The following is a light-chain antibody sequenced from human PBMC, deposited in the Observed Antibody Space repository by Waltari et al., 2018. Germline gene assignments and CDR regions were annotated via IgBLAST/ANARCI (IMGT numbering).Light chain of an antibody. J-gene: IGKJ1*01. CDR3: QQSYSTWT. CDR1: QSISSY. Sequence: EIQMTQSPSSLSASVGDRVTITCRASQSISSYLNWYQQKPGKAPKLLIYAASSLQSGVPSRFSGSGSGTDFTLTISSLQPEDFATYYCQQSYSTWTFGQGTKEEIK. CDR2: AAS. V-gene: IGKV1-39*01.